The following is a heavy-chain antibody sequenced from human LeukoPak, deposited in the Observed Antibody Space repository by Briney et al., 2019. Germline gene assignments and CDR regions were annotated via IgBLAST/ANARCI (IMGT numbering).Heavy chain of an antibody. CDR3: AKGGYDILTGYYDY. J-gene: IGHJ4*02. CDR1: GFTFSSYA. Sequence: GGSLRLSCAASGFTFSSYAMSWVRQAPGKGLEWVSAISGSGGSTYYADSVKGRFTISRDNSKNTLYLQMISLRAEDTAVYYCAKGGYDILTGYYDYWGQGTLVTVSS. D-gene: IGHD3-9*01. CDR2: ISGSGGST. V-gene: IGHV3-23*01.